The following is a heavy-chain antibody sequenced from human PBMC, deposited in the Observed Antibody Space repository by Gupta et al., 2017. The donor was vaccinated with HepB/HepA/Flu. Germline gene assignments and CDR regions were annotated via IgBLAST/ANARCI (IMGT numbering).Heavy chain of an antibody. V-gene: IGHV4-39*01. CDR1: GGSLSTSSYY. Sequence: QLQLQESGPGLVKPSETLSLTCTVSGGSLSTSSYYLGWIRQPPGKGLEWIGSIYYSGSTYYNPSLKSRVTISVDTSKNQFSLKLSSVTAADTAVYYCASPTPSSRAARPVDYWGQGTLVTVSS. J-gene: IGHJ4*02. CDR2: IYYSGST. CDR3: ASPTPSSRAARPVDY. D-gene: IGHD6-6*01.